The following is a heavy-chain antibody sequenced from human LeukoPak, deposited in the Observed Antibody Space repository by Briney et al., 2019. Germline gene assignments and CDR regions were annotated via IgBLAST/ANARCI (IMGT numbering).Heavy chain of an antibody. CDR3: ARGGLISLAI. J-gene: IGHJ3*02. D-gene: IGHD1-1*01. V-gene: IGHV6-1*01. Sequence: SQTLSLTCAISGDSVSRNTAGWNWIRQSPARGLEWLGRTYYRSKWYSDFAPSVRNRITINPDTSKNQFSLQLNSVTPEDTAVYYCARGGLISLAIWGQGTMVSVSS. CDR2: TYYRSKWYS. CDR1: GDSVSRNTAG.